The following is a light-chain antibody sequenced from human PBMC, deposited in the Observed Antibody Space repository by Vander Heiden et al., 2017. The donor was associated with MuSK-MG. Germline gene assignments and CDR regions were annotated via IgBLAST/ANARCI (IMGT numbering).Light chain of an antibody. CDR3: RQHSTYPYT. J-gene: IGKJ2*01. CDR1: QDIRDD. Sequence: DIQMTQSPSSLSASVGDRVTITCRASQDIRDDLGWYQQKPGKAPKRLIYAASILQSGVPSRFSGSESGTQFTLTISSLQPEDFGTYYCRQHSTYPYTFGQGTKLEIK. CDR2: AAS. V-gene: IGKV1-17*01.